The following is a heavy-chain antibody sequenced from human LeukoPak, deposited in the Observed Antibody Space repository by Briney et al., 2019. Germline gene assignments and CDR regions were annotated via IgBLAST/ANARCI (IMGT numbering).Heavy chain of an antibody. Sequence: GGSLRLSCAASGFTFSSYAMSWVRQAPGKGLEWVSAISGSGGSTYYADSVKGRFTISRDNSKNTLYLQMDSLSAEDTAVYYCAKLTSSTGYYPFDYWGQGTLVTVSS. V-gene: IGHV3-23*01. CDR1: GFTFSSYA. CDR2: ISGSGGST. D-gene: IGHD3-22*01. J-gene: IGHJ4*02. CDR3: AKLTSSTGYYPFDY.